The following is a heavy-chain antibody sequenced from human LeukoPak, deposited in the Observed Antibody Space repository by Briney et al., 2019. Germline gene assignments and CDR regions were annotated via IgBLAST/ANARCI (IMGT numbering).Heavy chain of an antibody. CDR1: GGSISSYY. J-gene: IGHJ4*02. Sequence: SETLSLTCSVSGGSISSYYWSWIRQPPGKGLEWIGYIYYSGSTNYNPSLKSRVTISVDTSKNQFSLKLSSVTAADTAVYYCARNQQLVPSPYFDYWGQGTLVTVSS. D-gene: IGHD6-6*01. CDR2: IYYSGST. V-gene: IGHV4-59*08. CDR3: ARNQQLVPSPYFDY.